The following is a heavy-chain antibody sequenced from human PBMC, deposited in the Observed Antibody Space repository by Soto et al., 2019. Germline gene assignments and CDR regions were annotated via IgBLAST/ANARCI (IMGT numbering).Heavy chain of an antibody. CDR2: IHDSVNT. Sequence: QVQLQESGPGLVRPSETLSLTCTVSGGSISDNYWSWIRQPPGKGLEWIGYIHDSVNTFYNPSLKSRVTISVDTSKNQFSLNLNSVTAADTAVYYCARGGASSLPFDFWGQGTLVTVSS. J-gene: IGHJ4*02. CDR3: ARGGASSLPFDF. V-gene: IGHV4-59*01. CDR1: GGSISDNY. D-gene: IGHD6-19*01.